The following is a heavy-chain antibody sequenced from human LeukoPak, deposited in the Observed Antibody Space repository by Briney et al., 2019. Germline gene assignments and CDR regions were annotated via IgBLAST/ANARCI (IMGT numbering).Heavy chain of an antibody. D-gene: IGHD6-6*01. J-gene: IGHJ4*02. Sequence: PSETLSLTCTVSGGSISSSSYYWGWIGQPPGKGLEWIGSIYYSGSTYYNPSLKSRVTISVDTSKNQFSLKLSSVTAADTAVYYCARDNEVAARSFDYWGQGTLVTVSS. CDR3: ARDNEVAARSFDY. CDR1: GGSISSSSYY. V-gene: IGHV4-39*02. CDR2: IYYSGST.